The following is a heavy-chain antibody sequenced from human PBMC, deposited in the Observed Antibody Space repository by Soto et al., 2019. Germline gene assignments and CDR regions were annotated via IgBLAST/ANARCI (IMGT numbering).Heavy chain of an antibody. V-gene: IGHV3-30-3*01. CDR3: AREYDSKDDAFDY. Sequence: PGGSLRLSCAASGFTFSSYSMHWVRQAPGKGLEWVAVISYDGSKKYYADSVKGRFTISRDNSKNTLYLQMSSLRVEDTAVYYCAREYDSKDDAFDYWGQGTLVTVSS. CDR1: GFTFSSYS. D-gene: IGHD3-22*01. J-gene: IGHJ4*02. CDR2: ISYDGSKK.